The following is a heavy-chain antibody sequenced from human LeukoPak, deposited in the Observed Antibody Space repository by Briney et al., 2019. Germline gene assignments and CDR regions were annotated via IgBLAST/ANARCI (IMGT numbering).Heavy chain of an antibody. CDR1: GFTLSSYG. Sequence: PGGSLRLSCAASGFTLSSYGMHWVRQAPGKGLEWVAVIWYDGSNKYYADSVKGRFTISRDNSKNTLYLQMNSLRAEDTAVYYCARDKRDSSGYFDYWGQGTLVTVSS. CDR3: ARDKRDSSGYFDY. J-gene: IGHJ4*02. V-gene: IGHV3-33*01. D-gene: IGHD3-22*01. CDR2: IWYDGSNK.